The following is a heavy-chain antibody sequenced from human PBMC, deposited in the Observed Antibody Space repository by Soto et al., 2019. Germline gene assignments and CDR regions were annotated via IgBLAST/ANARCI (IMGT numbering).Heavy chain of an antibody. CDR2: ISYDGSNK. J-gene: IGHJ5*02. Sequence: QVQLVESGGGVVQPGRSLRLSCAASGFTFSSYAMHWVRQAPGKGLEWVAVISYDGSNKYYADSVKGRFTISRDKSKNTLYLQMNSLRSEDTALYYCARDSRRRINYGSVTFDPWGQGTLVTVSS. D-gene: IGHD3-10*01. CDR1: GFTFSSYA. CDR3: ARDSRRRINYGSVTFDP. V-gene: IGHV3-30-3*01.